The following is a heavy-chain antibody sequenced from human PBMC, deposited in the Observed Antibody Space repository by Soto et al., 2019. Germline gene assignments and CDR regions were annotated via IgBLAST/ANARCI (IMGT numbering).Heavy chain of an antibody. CDR2: IYSCGST. CDR3: AREETLGIFDY. J-gene: IGHJ4*02. Sequence: GGFLRLSCAASGFTVSSNYMSWVRQAPGKGLECVSAIYSCGSTYYAESVEGRFTISRDNSKNTRYLQMKSLRAEDTAVYYCAREETLGIFDYWGQGSLGSVSS. CDR1: GFTVSSNY. V-gene: IGHV3-53*01. D-gene: IGHD1-20*01.